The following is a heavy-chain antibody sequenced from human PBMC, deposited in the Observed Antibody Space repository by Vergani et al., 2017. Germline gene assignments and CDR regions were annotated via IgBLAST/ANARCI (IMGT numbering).Heavy chain of an antibody. CDR1: GFSLSTSGVG. D-gene: IGHD3-10*01. V-gene: IGHV2-5*01. CDR2: IYWNDDK. J-gene: IGHJ5*02. Sequence: QITLKESGPTLVKPTQTLTLTCTFSGFSLSTSGVGVGWIRQPPGKALEWLALIYWNDDKRYSPSLKSRLTITKDTSKNQVVLTMTNMDPVDTATYYCALSMVRGVIDWFDPWGQGTLVTVSS. CDR3: ALSMVRGVIDWFDP.